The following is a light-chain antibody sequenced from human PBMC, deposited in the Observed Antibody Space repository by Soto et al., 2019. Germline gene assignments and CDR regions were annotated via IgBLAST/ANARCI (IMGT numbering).Light chain of an antibody. J-gene: IGKJ4*01. CDR2: DTF. CDR3: QQRKSWPIT. CDR1: QNIDYY. Sequence: EIVLTQYPATLSLSPGESATLSSRASQNIDYYLHWYQQKPGQTPRLVIYDTFNSAAGVAVRFRGVGYGTDFTLTICVLEAEDFALCDCQQRKSWPITFGTATGAE. V-gene: IGKV3-11*01.